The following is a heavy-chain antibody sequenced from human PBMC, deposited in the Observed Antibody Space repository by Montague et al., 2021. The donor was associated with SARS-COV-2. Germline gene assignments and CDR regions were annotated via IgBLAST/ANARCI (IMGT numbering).Heavy chain of an antibody. J-gene: IGHJ4*02. CDR3: AGEVVLVPYCFDY. CDR1: GEPISGFY. Sequence: SETLSLTCTVSGEPISGFYWNWIRQSAGEGLEWIGRIYTTGSTNYNPSLKSRVTMSADTSKNQFSLKLTSVTAADTAVYYCAGEVVLVPYCFDYWGQGALVAVSS. CDR2: IYTTGST. V-gene: IGHV4-4*07. D-gene: IGHD2-21*01.